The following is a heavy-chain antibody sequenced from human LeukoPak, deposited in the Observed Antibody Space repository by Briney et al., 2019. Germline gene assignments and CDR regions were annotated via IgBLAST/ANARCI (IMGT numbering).Heavy chain of an antibody. D-gene: IGHD4-11*01. CDR3: ARGGVTSAFMDV. CDR2: ITGYNDNT. Sequence: ASVTVSCKASGYTFTNYGVTWVRQAPGQGLEWMGWITGYNDNTNYAQNLQGRVTMTADTSTSTSYMELRSLRSDDTAVYYCARGGVTSAFMDVWGKGTTVTVSP. J-gene: IGHJ6*04. V-gene: IGHV1-18*01. CDR1: GYTFTNYG.